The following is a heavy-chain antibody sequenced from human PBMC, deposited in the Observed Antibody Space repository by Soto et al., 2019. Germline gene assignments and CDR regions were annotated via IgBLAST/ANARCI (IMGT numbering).Heavy chain of an antibody. Sequence: QVQLLQSGAEVKKPGASVKVSCRSSGYTFTSNYIHWVRQAPGQGLEWMGVINPGDGSTSYAQKFQGRVTMTRDTSTSPVNRELSSLESEDTAVFYCARGTNFDYWAQGTLVTVSS. CDR1: GYTFTSNY. V-gene: IGHV1-46*01. J-gene: IGHJ4*02. CDR2: INPGDGST. CDR3: ARGTNFDY.